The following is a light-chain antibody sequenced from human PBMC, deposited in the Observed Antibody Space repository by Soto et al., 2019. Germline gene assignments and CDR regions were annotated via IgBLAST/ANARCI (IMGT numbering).Light chain of an antibody. V-gene: IGLV2-23*02. CDR2: EVS. CDR1: SSDVGSYNL. J-gene: IGLJ3*02. Sequence: QSALTQPASVSGSPGQSITISCTGTSSDVGSYNLVSWYQQHPGKAPKLMIYEVSKRPSGVSNRFSGSKSGNTASLTISGLQAEDEAGGYLWWFAGSSTWVFGGGTKLTVL. CDR3: WWFAGSSTWV.